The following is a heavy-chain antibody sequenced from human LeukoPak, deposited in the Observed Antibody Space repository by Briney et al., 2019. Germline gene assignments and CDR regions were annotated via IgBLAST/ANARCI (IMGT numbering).Heavy chain of an antibody. CDR2: IYYSGST. V-gene: IGHV4-59*01. Sequence: PSETLSLTCTVSGGSISSYYWSWLRQPPGKGLEWIGYIYYSGSTNYNPSLKSRVTISVDTSKNQFSLKLSSVTAADTAVYYCARTTTVTTVPAFDIWGQGTMVTVSS. CDR1: GGSISSYY. J-gene: IGHJ3*02. CDR3: ARTTTVTTVPAFDI. D-gene: IGHD4-17*01.